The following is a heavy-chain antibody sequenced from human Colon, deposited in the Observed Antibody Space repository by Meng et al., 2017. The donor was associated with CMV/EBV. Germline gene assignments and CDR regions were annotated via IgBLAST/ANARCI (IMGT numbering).Heavy chain of an antibody. Sequence: GGSLRLSCAVSGFTFSDSAIHWVRQPSGKGLEWVGRIRTKSHGEAKEYSASVKGRFTISRDDSTNMAYLHMNSLKREDTAVYYCAKLSSSSPSGDHWGQGTLVTVSS. CDR1: GFTFSDSA. V-gene: IGHV3-73*01. J-gene: IGHJ4*02. CDR2: IRTKSHGEAK. D-gene: IGHD6-6*01. CDR3: AKLSSSSPSGDH.